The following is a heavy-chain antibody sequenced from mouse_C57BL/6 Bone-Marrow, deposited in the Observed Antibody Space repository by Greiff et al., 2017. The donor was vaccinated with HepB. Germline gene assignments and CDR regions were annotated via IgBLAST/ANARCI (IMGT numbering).Heavy chain of an antibody. J-gene: IGHJ3*01. CDR1: GFTFSDYY. CDR2: ISNGGGST. V-gene: IGHV5-12*01. D-gene: IGHD2-2*01. Sequence: EVQLVESGGGLVQPGGSLKLSCAASGFTFSDYYMYWVRQTPEKRLEWVAYISNGGGSTYYPDTVKGRFTISRDNAKNTLYLQMSRLKSEDTAMYYCANVVTTWFAYWGQGTLVTVSA. CDR3: ANVVTTWFAY.